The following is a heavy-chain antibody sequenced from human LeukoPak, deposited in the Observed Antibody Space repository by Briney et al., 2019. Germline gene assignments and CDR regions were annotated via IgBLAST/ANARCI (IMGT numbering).Heavy chain of an antibody. CDR3: ARADYYDSSGYYLDY. V-gene: IGHV4-61*02. CDR1: GDSISSGDYY. CDR2: ISSSGST. D-gene: IGHD3-22*01. J-gene: IGHJ4*02. Sequence: ASQTLSLTCTVSGDSISSGDYYWSWIRQPAGKGLEWIGRISSSGSTNYNPSLKSRVTISVDTSKNQFSLKLSSVTAADTAVYYCARADYYDSSGYYLDYWGQGTLVTVSS.